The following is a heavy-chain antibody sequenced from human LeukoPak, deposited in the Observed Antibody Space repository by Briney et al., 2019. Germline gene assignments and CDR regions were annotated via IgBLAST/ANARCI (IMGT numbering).Heavy chain of an antibody. CDR2: IYTSGST. J-gene: IGHJ4*02. V-gene: IGHV4-61*02. CDR3: ARGRITGTTTIDY. D-gene: IGHD1-7*01. Sequence: SQTLSLTCTVSGGSISSGSYYWSWIRQPAGKGLEWIGRIYTSGSTNYNPSLKSRVTISVDTSKNQFSLKLSSVTATDTAVYYCARGRITGTTTIDYWGQGTLVTVSS. CDR1: GGSISSGSYY.